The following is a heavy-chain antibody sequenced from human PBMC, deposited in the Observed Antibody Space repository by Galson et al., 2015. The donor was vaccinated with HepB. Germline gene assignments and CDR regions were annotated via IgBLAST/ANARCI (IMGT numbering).Heavy chain of an antibody. Sequence: SLRLSCAASGFTFSSYSMNWVRQAPGKGLEWVSSISSSSSYIYYADSVKGRFTISRDNAKNSLYLQMNSLRAEDTAVYYCARSPVAPGVYYFDYWGQGTLVTVSS. CDR2: ISSSSSYI. J-gene: IGHJ4*02. CDR1: GFTFSSYS. D-gene: IGHD6-19*01. V-gene: IGHV3-21*01. CDR3: ARSPVAPGVYYFDY.